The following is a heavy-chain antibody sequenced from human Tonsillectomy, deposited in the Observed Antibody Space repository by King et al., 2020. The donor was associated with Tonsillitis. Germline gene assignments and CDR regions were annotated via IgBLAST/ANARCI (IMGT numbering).Heavy chain of an antibody. CDR3: PHCVPGRPPHSFDY. CDR2: IFWNGAR. J-gene: IGHJ4*02. D-gene: IGHD6-6*01. CDR1: GFSLSSTGVS. Sequence: TLKESGPTLVKPTQTLTLTCTFSGFSLSSTGVSMGWIRQTPGKALEWLALIFWNGARRYNPSLKNRLTITKDTSENQVVLTMTNMDPLDTATYYCPHCVPGRPPHSFDYWGQGILVTVSS. V-gene: IGHV2-5*01.